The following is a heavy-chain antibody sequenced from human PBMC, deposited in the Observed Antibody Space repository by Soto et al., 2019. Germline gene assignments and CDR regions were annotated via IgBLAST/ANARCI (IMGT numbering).Heavy chain of an antibody. Sequence: SETLSLTGTVSGGSISSSRYYWGWIRQPPGKGLEWIGSIYYSGSTYYNPSLKSRVTISVDTSKNQFSLKLSSVTAADTAVYYCARSTYYDFWSGYDNWFDPWGQGTLVTVS. CDR2: IYYSGST. J-gene: IGHJ5*02. CDR3: ARSTYYDFWSGYDNWFDP. D-gene: IGHD3-3*01. CDR1: GGSISSSRYY. V-gene: IGHV4-39*01.